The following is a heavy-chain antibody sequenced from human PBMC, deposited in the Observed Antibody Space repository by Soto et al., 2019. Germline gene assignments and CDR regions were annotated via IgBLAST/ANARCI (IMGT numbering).Heavy chain of an antibody. CDR2: MYYSGST. CDR3: ERLTRHNDAFDI. J-gene: IGHJ3*02. CDR1: GGSVTSGSYY. V-gene: IGHV4-39*01. D-gene: IGHD1-1*01. Sequence: QLQLQESGPGLVKPSETLSLTCTVSGGSVTSGSYYWGWIRQPPGKGLEWIGGMYYSGSTYYNPSLKRQVTIPITTSKTRFPLGLSSVTAEDTAVYHCERLTRHNDAFDIWGQGTMVTVSS.